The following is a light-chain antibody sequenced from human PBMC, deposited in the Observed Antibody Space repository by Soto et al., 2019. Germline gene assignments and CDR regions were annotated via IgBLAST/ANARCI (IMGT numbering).Light chain of an antibody. CDR3: QQYNNLPPIT. Sequence: EIVMTQSPATLSVSPGERATLSCRASQSVSSNLAWYQQKPGQATRLLIYGASTRATGIPARFSGSGSGTEFTLTISSLQSEDFAVYYCQQYNNLPPITFGGGTKVEIK. J-gene: IGKJ4*01. V-gene: IGKV3-15*01. CDR2: GAS. CDR1: QSVSSN.